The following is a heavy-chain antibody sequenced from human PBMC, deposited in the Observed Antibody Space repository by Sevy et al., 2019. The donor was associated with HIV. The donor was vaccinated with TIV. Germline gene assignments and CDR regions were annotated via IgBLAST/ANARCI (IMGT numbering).Heavy chain of an antibody. CDR1: GFMSSPYW. V-gene: IGHV3-74*01. CDR3: AKAGYYYDSSGYNWFDP. CDR2: CNPDGSIT. J-gene: IGHJ5*02. Sequence: GGSLRLSCTASGFMSSPYWMHWVRQAPGKGLVWVSRCNPDGSITSYADAVKGRFTISRDNAKNTLYLQMNSLRAEDTAVYYCAKAGYYYDSSGYNWFDPWGQGTLVTVSS. D-gene: IGHD3-22*01.